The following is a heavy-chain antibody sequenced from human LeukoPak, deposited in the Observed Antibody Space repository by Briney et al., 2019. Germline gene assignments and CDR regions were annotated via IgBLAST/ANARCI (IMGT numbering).Heavy chain of an antibody. Sequence: SETLSLTCTVSGGSISSSSYYWGWIRQPPGKGLEWIGSIYYSGSTYYNPSLKSRVTISVDTSKNQFSLKLSSVTAADTAEYYCARIGQCNNGMCANWFDPWGQGTLVTVSS. J-gene: IGHJ5*02. CDR1: GGSISSSSYY. V-gene: IGHV4-39*07. CDR2: IYYSGST. D-gene: IGHD2-8*01. CDR3: ARIGQCNNGMCANWFDP.